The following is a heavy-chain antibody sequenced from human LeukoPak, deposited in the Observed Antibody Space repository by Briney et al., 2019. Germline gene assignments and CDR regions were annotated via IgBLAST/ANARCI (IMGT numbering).Heavy chain of an antibody. Sequence: GGSLRLSCAASGFTSSSYSMNWVRQAPGKGLDWVSYISSSSSTIYYADSVKGRFTISRDNAKISLYLQMNSLRDEDTAVYYCARATIAAAGWFDPWGQGTLVTVSS. CDR1: GFTSSSYS. J-gene: IGHJ5*02. D-gene: IGHD6-13*01. CDR2: ISSSSSTI. CDR3: ARATIAAAGWFDP. V-gene: IGHV3-48*02.